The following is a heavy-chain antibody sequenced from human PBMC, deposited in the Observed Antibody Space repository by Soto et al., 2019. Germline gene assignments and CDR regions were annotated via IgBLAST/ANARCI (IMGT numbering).Heavy chain of an antibody. J-gene: IGHJ6*02. V-gene: IGHV1-58*01. D-gene: IGHD4-17*01. CDR3: AAGATVTPYSSYYYYGMDV. CDR2: IVVGSGNT. Sequence: SVKVSCKASGFTFTISAVQWVRQARGQRLEWIGWIVVGSGNTNYAQKFQERVTITRDMSTSTAYMELSSLRSEDTAVYYCAAGATVTPYSSYYYYGMDVWGQGTTVTVSS. CDR1: GFTFTISA.